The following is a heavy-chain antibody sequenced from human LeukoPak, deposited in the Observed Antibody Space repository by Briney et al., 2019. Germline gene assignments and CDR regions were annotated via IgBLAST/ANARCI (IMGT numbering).Heavy chain of an antibody. CDR2: ISSSSSYI. Sequence: GGSLRLSCAASGFTFSSYSMNWVRQAPGKGLEWVSSISSSSSYIYYADSVKGRFTISRDNAKNSLYLQMNRLRAEDTAVYYCAREPVAPRRNYYYGMDVWGQGTTVTVSS. J-gene: IGHJ6*02. D-gene: IGHD6-6*01. CDR1: GFTFSSYS. V-gene: IGHV3-21*01. CDR3: AREPVAPRRNYYYGMDV.